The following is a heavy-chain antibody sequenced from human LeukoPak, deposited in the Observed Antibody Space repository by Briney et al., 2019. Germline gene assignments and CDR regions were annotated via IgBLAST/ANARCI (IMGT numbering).Heavy chain of an antibody. J-gene: IGHJ5*02. CDR2: ISAYNGDT. D-gene: IGHD3-10*01. CDR3: ARDITSGEVP. CDR1: GYTFTRYS. V-gene: IGHV1-18*01. Sequence: GASVKVSCKASGYTFTRYSIGWVRQAPGQGLEWVGWISAYNGDTKYEQKLQGRVTLTTDASTSTAYMELRSLRSDDTAIYYCARDITSGEVPWGQGTLVTVSS.